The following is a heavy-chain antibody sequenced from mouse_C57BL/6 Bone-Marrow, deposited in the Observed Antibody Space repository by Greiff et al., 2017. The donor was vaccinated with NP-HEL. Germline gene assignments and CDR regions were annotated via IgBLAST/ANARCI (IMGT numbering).Heavy chain of an antibody. J-gene: IGHJ3*01. CDR2: INPNYGTT. CDR1: GYSFTDYN. V-gene: IGHV1-39*01. D-gene: IGHD2-13*01. Sequence: VQLKESGPELVKPGASVKISCKASGYSFTDYNMNWVKQSNGKSLEWIGVINPNYGTTSYNQKFKDKATLTVDKSSSTAYMQLSSLTSEDSAVYYCARNDDSTWFAYWGQGTLVTVSA. CDR3: ARNDDSTWFAY.